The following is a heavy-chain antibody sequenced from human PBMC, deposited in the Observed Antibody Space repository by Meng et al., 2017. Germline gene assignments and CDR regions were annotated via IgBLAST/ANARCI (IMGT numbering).Heavy chain of an antibody. J-gene: IGHJ3*02. D-gene: IGHD3-22*01. CDR3: ARAPRFYYYYDSSGYYHI. Sequence: GESLKISCAASGFTFSSYWMSCVRQAPGKGLEWVDNIKQDGSEKYYVDSVKGRFTISRDNAKNSLYLQMNSLRAEDTAVYYCARAPRFYYYYDSSGYYHIWGQGTMVTVSS. V-gene: IGHV3-7*01. CDR1: GFTFSSYW. CDR2: IKQDGSEK.